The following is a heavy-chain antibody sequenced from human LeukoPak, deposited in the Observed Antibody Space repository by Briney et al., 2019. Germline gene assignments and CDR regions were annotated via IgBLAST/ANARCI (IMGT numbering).Heavy chain of an antibody. CDR2: ISSSSSYI. V-gene: IGHV3-21*01. Sequence: GGSLRLXCAASGFTFSSYSMKWVRRAPGKGLEWVSSISSSSSYIYYADSVKGRFTISRDNAKNSLYLQMNSLRAEDTAVYYCARGRSPTAPFDPWGQGTLVTVSS. CDR1: GFTFSSYS. CDR3: ARGRSPTAPFDP. J-gene: IGHJ5*02.